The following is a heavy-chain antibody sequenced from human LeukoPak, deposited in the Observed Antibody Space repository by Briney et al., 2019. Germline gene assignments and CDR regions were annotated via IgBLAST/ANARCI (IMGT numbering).Heavy chain of an antibody. J-gene: IGHJ3*02. CDR1: GGSIGSYY. V-gene: IGHV4-59*01. Sequence: SETLSLTCTVSGGSIGSYYWSWIRQPPGKGLEWIGHIYYSGSTNYNPSLKSRVTMSVDTSKKQFSLKLSSVTAADTAVYYCAGSGWYGAFDIWGQGTMVTVSS. CDR3: AGSGWYGAFDI. D-gene: IGHD6-19*01. CDR2: IYYSGST.